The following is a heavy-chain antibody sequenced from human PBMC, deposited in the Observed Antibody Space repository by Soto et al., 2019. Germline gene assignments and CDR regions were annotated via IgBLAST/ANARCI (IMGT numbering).Heavy chain of an antibody. V-gene: IGHV1-69*06. J-gene: IGHJ6*02. Sequence: SVKVSCKASGGTFSSYAISWVRQAPGQGLEWMGGIIPIFGTANYAQKFQGRVTITADRSTSTAYMELSSLRSEDTAVYYCARAGCCSSTSCYHRYYYGMDVWGQGTTVTVSS. CDR3: ARAGCCSSTSCYHRYYYGMDV. CDR1: GGTFSSYA. D-gene: IGHD2-2*01. CDR2: IIPIFGTA.